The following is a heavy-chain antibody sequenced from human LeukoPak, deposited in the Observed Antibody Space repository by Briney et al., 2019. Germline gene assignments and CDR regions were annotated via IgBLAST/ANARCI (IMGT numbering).Heavy chain of an antibody. CDR3: AKDRSVAGTVFDY. D-gene: IGHD6-19*01. CDR2: ISYDGSNK. CDR1: GFTFSSYG. Sequence: GGSLRLSCAASGFTFSSYGMHWVRQAPGKGLEWLAVISYDGSNKYYADSVKGRFTISRDNSKNTLYLQMNSLRAEDTAVYYCAKDRSVAGTVFDYWGQGTLVTVSS. J-gene: IGHJ4*02. V-gene: IGHV3-30*18.